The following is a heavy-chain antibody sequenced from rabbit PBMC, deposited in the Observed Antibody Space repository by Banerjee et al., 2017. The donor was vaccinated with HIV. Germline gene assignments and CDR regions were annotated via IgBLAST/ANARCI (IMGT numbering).Heavy chain of an antibody. J-gene: IGHJ4*01. D-gene: IGHD1-1*01. CDR2: IITISGDT. CDR3: ARDQYSSSRGYFNL. Sequence: QSLGESGGGLVKPGASLTLTCTASGFDLSSYHYMCWVRQAPGKGLESVACIITISGDTVYATWAKGRFTISKASWTTVTLQMTSLTAADTASYFCARDQYSSSRGYFNLWGQGTLVTVS. V-gene: IGHV1S40*01. CDR1: GFDLSSYHY.